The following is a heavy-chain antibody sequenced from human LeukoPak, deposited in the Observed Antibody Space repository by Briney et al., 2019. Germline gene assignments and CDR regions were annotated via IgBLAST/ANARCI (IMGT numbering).Heavy chain of an antibody. V-gene: IGHV1-2*02. J-gene: IGHJ3*02. CDR2: INPNSGGT. CDR3: ARVGGIVGATPAFDI. Sequence: GASVKVSCKASGYTFTSYDINWVRQAPGQGLEWMGWINPNSGGTNYAQKFQGRVTMTRDTSISTAYMELSRLRSDDTAVYYCARVGGIVGATPAFDIWGQGTMVTVSS. CDR1: GYTFTSYD. D-gene: IGHD1-26*01.